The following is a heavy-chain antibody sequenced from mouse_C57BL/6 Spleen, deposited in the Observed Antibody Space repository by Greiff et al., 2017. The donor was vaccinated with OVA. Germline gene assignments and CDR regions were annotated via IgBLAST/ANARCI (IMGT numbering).Heavy chain of an antibody. D-gene: IGHD2-5*01. Sequence: QVQLQQPGAELVKPGASVKLSCKASGYTFTSYWMQWVKQRPGPGLEWIGEIDPSDSYTNYNQQFKGKATLTVDTSSSTAYMQLSSLTSEDSAVYYCARSYSNYSHYAMDYWGQGTSVTVSS. CDR2: IDPSDSYT. V-gene: IGHV1-50*01. CDR3: ARSYSNYSHYAMDY. J-gene: IGHJ4*01. CDR1: GYTFTSYW.